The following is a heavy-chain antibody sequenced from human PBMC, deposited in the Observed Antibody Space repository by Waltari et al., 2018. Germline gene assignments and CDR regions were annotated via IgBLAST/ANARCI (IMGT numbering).Heavy chain of an antibody. CDR3: ARGSSSSDGAFDY. Sequence: QLQLQESGPGLVKPSETLSLTCTVSGGSISSSSYYWGWIRQPPGKGLEWIGSIYYSGSTYYNPSLKSRFTISVATSKNQFSLKLSSVTAADTAVYYCARGSSSSDGAFDYWGQGTLVTVSS. CDR1: GGSISSSSYY. D-gene: IGHD6-6*01. V-gene: IGHV4-39*07. J-gene: IGHJ4*02. CDR2: IYYSGST.